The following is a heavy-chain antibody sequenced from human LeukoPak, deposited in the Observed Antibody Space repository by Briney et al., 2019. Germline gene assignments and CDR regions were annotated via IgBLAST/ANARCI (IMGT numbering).Heavy chain of an antibody. Sequence: SETLSLTCTVSGGSISSYYWSWIRQPPGKGLEWIGYIYYSGSTNYNPPLKSRVTISVDTSKNQFSLKLSSVTAADTAVYYCARERVYYGSGSLDYWGQGTLVTVSS. D-gene: IGHD3-10*01. V-gene: IGHV4-59*01. J-gene: IGHJ4*02. CDR3: ARERVYYGSGSLDY. CDR2: IYYSGST. CDR1: GGSISSYY.